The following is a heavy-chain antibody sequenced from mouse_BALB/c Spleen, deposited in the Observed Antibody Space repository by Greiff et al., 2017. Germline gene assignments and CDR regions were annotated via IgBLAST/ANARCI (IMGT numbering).Heavy chain of an antibody. Sequence: EVKLLESGGGLVKPGGSLKLSCAASGFTFSSYTMSWVRQTPEKRLEWVATISSGGSYTYYPDSVKGRFTISRDNAKNTLYLQMSSLKSEDTAMYYCTSPGLDYWGQGTTLTVSS. J-gene: IGHJ2*01. CDR1: GFTFSSYT. V-gene: IGHV5-6-4*01. CDR3: TSPGLDY. CDR2: ISSGGSYT.